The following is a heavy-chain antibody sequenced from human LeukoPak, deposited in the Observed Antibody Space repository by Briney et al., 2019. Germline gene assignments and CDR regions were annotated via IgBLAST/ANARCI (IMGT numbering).Heavy chain of an antibody. J-gene: IGHJ6*02. V-gene: IGHV1-8*02. D-gene: IGHD3-10*01. CDR1: GYTFTSYG. CDR3: ASRGTLWFGAMDV. Sequence: ASVKVSCKASGYTFTSYGISWVRQAPGQGLEWMGWMNPNSGNTGYAQKFQGRVTMTRNTSISTAYMELISLRSEDTAVYYCASRGTLWFGAMDVWGQGTTVTVSS. CDR2: MNPNSGNT.